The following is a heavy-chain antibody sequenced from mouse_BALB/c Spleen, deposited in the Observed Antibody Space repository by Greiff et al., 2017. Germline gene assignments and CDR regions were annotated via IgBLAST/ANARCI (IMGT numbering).Heavy chain of an antibody. CDR3: ARRPGSSYYYAMDY. D-gene: IGHD1-1*01. CDR1: GFDFSRYW. CDR2: INPDSSTI. J-gene: IGHJ4*01. Sequence: EVQLQQSGGGLVQPGGSLKLSCAASGFDFSRYWMSWVRQAPGKGLEWIGEINPDSSTINYTPSLKDKFIISRDNAKNTLYLQMSKVRSEDTALYYCARRPGSSYYYAMDYWGQGTSVTVSS. V-gene: IGHV4-1*02.